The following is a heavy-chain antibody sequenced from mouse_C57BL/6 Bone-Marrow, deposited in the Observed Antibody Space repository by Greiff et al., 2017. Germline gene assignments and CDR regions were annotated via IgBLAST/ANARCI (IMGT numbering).Heavy chain of an antibody. Sequence: EVKLVESEGGLVQPGSSMKLSCTASGFTFSDYYMAWVRQVPEKGLEWVANINYDGSSTYYLDSLKSRFIISRDNAKNILYLQMSSLKSEDSATYYCARDYYGNGDFDYWGQGTTLTVSS. CDR2: INYDGSST. CDR3: ARDYYGNGDFDY. CDR1: GFTFSDYY. D-gene: IGHD2-1*01. J-gene: IGHJ2*01. V-gene: IGHV5-16*01.